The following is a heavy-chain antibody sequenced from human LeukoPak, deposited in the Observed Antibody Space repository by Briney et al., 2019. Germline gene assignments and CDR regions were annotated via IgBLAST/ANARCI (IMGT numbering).Heavy chain of an antibody. D-gene: IGHD6-6*01. V-gene: IGHV1-69*13. CDR1: GGTFSSYA. CDR2: IIPIFGTA. Sequence: SVKVSCKASGGTFSSYAISWVRQAPGQGLEWMGGIIPIFGTANYAQKFQGRVTITADESTSTAYMELSSLRSEDTAVYYCAREPALAAPPDYWGQGTLVTASS. CDR3: AREPALAAPPDY. J-gene: IGHJ4*02.